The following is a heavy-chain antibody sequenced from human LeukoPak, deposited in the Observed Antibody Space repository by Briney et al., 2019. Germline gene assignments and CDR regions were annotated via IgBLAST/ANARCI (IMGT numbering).Heavy chain of an antibody. CDR3: ARDVGYSYDFDYYYMDV. J-gene: IGHJ6*03. D-gene: IGHD5-18*01. V-gene: IGHV4-59*01. Sequence: SETLSLTCTVSGGSISSYYWSWIRQPPGKGLEWIGYIYYSGSTNYDPSLKSRVTISVDTSKNQFSLKLSSVTAADTAVYYCARDVGYSYDFDYYYMDVWGKGTTVTVSS. CDR2: IYYSGST. CDR1: GGSISSYY.